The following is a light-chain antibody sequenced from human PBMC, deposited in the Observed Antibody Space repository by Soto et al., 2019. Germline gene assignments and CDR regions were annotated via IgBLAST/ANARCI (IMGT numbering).Light chain of an antibody. CDR1: KQSTSNY. CDR2: AAS. Sequence: EIVLTQSQGTLTLSPGARATLSCRAGKQSTSNYLAWYQQKPGQAPKLLIYAASSRATGIPARFSGSGSGTDFTLTISRLEPEDIAVYYCQQYGSSRTFGQGTKVDIK. CDR3: QQYGSSRT. V-gene: IGKV3-20*01. J-gene: IGKJ1*01.